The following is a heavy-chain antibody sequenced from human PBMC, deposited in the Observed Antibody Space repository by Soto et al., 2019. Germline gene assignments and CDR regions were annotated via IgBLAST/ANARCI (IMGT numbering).Heavy chain of an antibody. Sequence: PSETLSLTCPVSGCSISSGGYYWSWIRQHPGKGLEWIGYIYYSGSTYYNPSLKSRVTISVDTSKNQFSLKLSSVTAADTAVYYCARVVGNAYFDYWGQGTLVTVSS. V-gene: IGHV4-31*03. D-gene: IGHD1-1*01. CDR2: IYYSGST. CDR1: GCSISSGGYY. J-gene: IGHJ4*02. CDR3: ARVVGNAYFDY.